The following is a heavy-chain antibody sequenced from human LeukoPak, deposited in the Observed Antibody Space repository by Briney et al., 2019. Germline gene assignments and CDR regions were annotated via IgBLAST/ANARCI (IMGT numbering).Heavy chain of an antibody. CDR3: AKGSSAYGHPTSPLFDF. J-gene: IGHJ4*02. D-gene: IGHD6-19*01. CDR1: RFDFSHYG. CDR2: VSADGSER. Sequence: GGSLRLSCIGSRFDFSHYGMHWVRQAPGRGPEWVAVVSADGSERHYADAVKGRFTISKDNSKNTMFLQMSSLRIEGTAVYYCAKGSSAYGHPTSPLFDFWGQGTLVTVSS. V-gene: IGHV3-30*18.